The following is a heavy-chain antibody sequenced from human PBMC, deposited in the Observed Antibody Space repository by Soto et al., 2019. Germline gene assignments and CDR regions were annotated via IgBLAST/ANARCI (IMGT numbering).Heavy chain of an antibody. D-gene: IGHD6-19*01. J-gene: IGHJ4*02. Sequence: GGSLRLSCAASGFTFSSYGMHWVRQAPGKGLEWVAVIWYDGSNKYYADSVKGRFTISRDNSKNTLYLQMNSLRAEDTAVYYCARDSSGHNYYFDYWGQGTLVTVSS. V-gene: IGHV3-33*01. CDR3: ARDSSGHNYYFDY. CDR1: GFTFSSYG. CDR2: IWYDGSNK.